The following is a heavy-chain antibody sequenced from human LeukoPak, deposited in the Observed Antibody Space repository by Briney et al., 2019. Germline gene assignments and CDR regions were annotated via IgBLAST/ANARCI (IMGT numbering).Heavy chain of an antibody. J-gene: IGHJ4*02. Sequence: SQTLSLTCTVSGGSISSGAYYWSWIRQHPGEGLEYIGYVFHSGSTYYNPSLRSRVTMSVDTSKNQFSLNLSSVTAADTAVYYCASQRGYGDPILDYWGQGTLVTVSS. V-gene: IGHV4-31*03. D-gene: IGHD4-17*01. CDR3: ASQRGYGDPILDY. CDR2: VFHSGST. CDR1: GGSISSGAYY.